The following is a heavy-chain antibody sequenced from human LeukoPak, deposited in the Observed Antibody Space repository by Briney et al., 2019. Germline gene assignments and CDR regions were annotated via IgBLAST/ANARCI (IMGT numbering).Heavy chain of an antibody. CDR3: ARGTPYGLGSYYTPFGY. V-gene: IGHV4-34*01. CDR2: INHSGST. CDR1: GGSFSGYY. Sequence: SETLSLTCAVYGGSFSGYYRSWIRQPPGKGLEWIGEINHSGSTNYNPSLKSRVTISVDTSKNQFSLKLSSVTAADTAVYYCARGTPYGLGSYYTPFGYWGQGTLVTVSS. J-gene: IGHJ4*02. D-gene: IGHD3-10*01.